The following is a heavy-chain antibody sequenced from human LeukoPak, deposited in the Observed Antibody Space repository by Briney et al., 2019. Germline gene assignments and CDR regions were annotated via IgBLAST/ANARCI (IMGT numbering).Heavy chain of an antibody. CDR2: IASSGNSI. V-gene: IGHV3-48*02. CDR1: GFTFSSYA. J-gene: IGHJ4*02. Sequence: PGGSLRLSCAASGFTFSSYAMHWVRQAPGKGLEWVSYIASSGNSIYYADSVKGRFTISRDNAKNSLYLQMSSLRDEDTAVYYCARDMYSDSWCVFDYWGQGTLVTVSS. D-gene: IGHD1-26*01. CDR3: ARDMYSDSWCVFDY.